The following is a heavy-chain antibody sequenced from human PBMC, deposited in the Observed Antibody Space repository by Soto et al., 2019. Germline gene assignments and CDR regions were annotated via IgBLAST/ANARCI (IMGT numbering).Heavy chain of an antibody. J-gene: IGHJ4*02. CDR3: AKDSPLTSHYQDLDY. CDR2: LPPGGSAT. CDR1: GFTFTNYW. V-gene: IGHV3-23*01. Sequence: PGGSLRLSCSASGFTFTNYWMTWVRQAPGKGLEWVAALPPGGSATYYADSVKGRFTVSRDNSKDTLYLQMNSLRAEDTAVYRCAKDSPLTSHYQDLDYWGQGTLVTVSS. D-gene: IGHD3-9*01.